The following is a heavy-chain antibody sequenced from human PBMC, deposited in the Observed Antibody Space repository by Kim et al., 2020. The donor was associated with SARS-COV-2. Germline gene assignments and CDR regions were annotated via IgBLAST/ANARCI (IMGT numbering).Heavy chain of an antibody. V-gene: IGHV6-1*01. CDR3: AREGTTPGRWFDP. D-gene: IGHD1-1*01. J-gene: IGHJ5*02. Sequence: AVSVKSRITINPDTSKNQFSLQLNSVTPEDTAVYYCAREGTTPGRWFDPWGQGTLVTVSS.